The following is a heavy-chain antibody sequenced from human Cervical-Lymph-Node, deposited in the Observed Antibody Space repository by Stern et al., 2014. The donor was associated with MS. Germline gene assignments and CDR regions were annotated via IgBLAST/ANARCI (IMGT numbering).Heavy chain of an antibody. Sequence: VQLAQSGTEVKKPGSSMTLSCKTSGDIFINYALSWVRQAPGKGLEWMGGIIPVLGTTNYAQRFQGRLTITADESTRTAYMELSSLRAEDTAIYYCARDSASAGLYYFDFWGQGTLVTVSS. CDR1: GDIFINYA. CDR2: IIPVLGTT. V-gene: IGHV1-69*01. CDR3: ARDSASAGLYYFDF. J-gene: IGHJ4*02. D-gene: IGHD2/OR15-2a*01.